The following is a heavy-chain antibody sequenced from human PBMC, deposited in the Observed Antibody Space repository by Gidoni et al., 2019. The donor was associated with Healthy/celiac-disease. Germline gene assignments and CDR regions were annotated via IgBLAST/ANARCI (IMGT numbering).Heavy chain of an antibody. J-gene: IGHJ4*02. CDR3: ASGSARGGGSYYFDY. CDR2: IYYSGST. Sequence: QVQLQESGPGLVKPSQTLSLTCTVSGGSISSGGYYWSWIRQHPGKGLEWIGYIYYSGSTYYNPSLKSRVTISVDTSKNQFSLKLSSVTAADTAVYYCASGSARGGGSYYFDYWGQGTLVTVSS. CDR1: GGSISSGGYY. V-gene: IGHV4-31*03. D-gene: IGHD3-10*01.